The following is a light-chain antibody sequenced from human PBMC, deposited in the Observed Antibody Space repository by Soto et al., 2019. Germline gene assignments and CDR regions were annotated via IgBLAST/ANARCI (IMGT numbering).Light chain of an antibody. V-gene: IGLV1-44*01. CDR3: AAWDASLNGYV. CDR2: SYD. Sequence: QSVLTQPPSPSGTPGQRVTISCSTSSSNIGGNSVNWYQQVPGTAPKLLIYSYDQRPSGVPDRFSGSKSGTSASLAISGLQSEDEADYYCAAWDASLNGYVFGTGTKLTVL. CDR1: SSNIGGNS. J-gene: IGLJ1*01.